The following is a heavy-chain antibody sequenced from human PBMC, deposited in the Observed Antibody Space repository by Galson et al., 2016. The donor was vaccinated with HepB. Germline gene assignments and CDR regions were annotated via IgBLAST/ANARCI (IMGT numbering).Heavy chain of an antibody. V-gene: IGHV3-23*01. CDR3: TKDTDWPSGWYTNG. Sequence: SLRLSCAGSGFPFNVFVMSWVRQAPGKGLEWVASISGSGGRTHYSDSVKGRFTISRDDSRSTVYLQMNSLGVEDTGVYYCTKDTDWPSGWYTNGWGQGTRATV. CDR1: GFPFNVFV. J-gene: IGHJ4*02. D-gene: IGHD6-19*01. CDR2: ISGSGGRT.